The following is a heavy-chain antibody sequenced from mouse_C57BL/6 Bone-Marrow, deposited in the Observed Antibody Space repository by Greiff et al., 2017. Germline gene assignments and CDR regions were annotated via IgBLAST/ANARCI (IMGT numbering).Heavy chain of an antibody. Sequence: VQLVESGAELVRPGTSVKMSCKASGYTFTNYWIGWAKQRPGHGLEWIGDIYPGGGYTNYNEKFKGKATLTADNSSSTAYMQFSSLTSEDSAIYYCARSPWFAYWGQGTLVTVSA. J-gene: IGHJ3*01. V-gene: IGHV1-63*01. CDR1: GYTFTNYW. CDR2: IYPGGGYT. CDR3: ARSPWFAY.